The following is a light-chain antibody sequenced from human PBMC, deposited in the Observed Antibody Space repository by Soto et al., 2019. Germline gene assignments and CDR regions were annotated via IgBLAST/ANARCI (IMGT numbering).Light chain of an antibody. V-gene: IGLV2-14*01. CDR2: DVS. J-gene: IGLJ1*01. CDR1: SSDVGGYNY. Sequence: QSALTQPASVSGSPGQSITISCTGTSSDVGGYNYVSWYQQHPGKAPKLMIYDVSNRPSGVSNRFSGSKSGNTASQTISGLQAEDEADYYCSSYTSSSTAYVFGTGTKLTVL. CDR3: SSYTSSSTAYV.